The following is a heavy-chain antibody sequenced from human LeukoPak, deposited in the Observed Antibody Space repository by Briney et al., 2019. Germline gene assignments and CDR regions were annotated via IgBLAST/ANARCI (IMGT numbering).Heavy chain of an antibody. CDR2: IYTSGST. D-gene: IGHD1-7*01. Sequence: SQTLSLTCTVSGGSISSGSYYWSWIRQPAGKGLEWIRRIYTSGSTNYNRSLKSRVTISVDTSKNQFSLKLSSVTAADTAVYYCATSYNWNYGYYFDYWGQGTLVTVSS. CDR1: GGSISSGSYY. CDR3: ATSYNWNYGYYFDY. J-gene: IGHJ4*02. V-gene: IGHV4-61*02.